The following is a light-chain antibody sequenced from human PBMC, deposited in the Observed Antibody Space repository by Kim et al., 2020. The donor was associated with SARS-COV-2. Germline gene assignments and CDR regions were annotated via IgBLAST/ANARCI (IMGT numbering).Light chain of an antibody. CDR2: SND. V-gene: IGLV1-40*01. CDR1: GSNIGSGYV. Sequence: QRVTISCYGTGSNIGSGYVVHWYHQLPGAAPKVVIYSNDKRPSGVPDRFSGSQSGPSASLAITGLQPDDEGYYYCQSHDSNLRGAVFGGGTQLTVL. J-gene: IGLJ3*02. CDR3: QSHDSNLRGAV.